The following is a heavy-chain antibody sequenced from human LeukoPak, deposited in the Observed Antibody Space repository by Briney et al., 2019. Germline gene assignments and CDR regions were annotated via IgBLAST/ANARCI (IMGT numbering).Heavy chain of an antibody. V-gene: IGHV3-33*01. CDR2: IWYDGSNK. D-gene: IGHD3-10*01. Sequence: GSLRLSCAASGFTFSSYGMHWVRQAPGKGLEWVAVIWYDGSNKYYADSVKGRFTISRDNSKNTLYLQMNSLRAEDTAVYYCARDREWFGELSDAFGIWGQGTMVTVSS. CDR1: GFTFSSYG. CDR3: ARDREWFGELSDAFGI. J-gene: IGHJ3*02.